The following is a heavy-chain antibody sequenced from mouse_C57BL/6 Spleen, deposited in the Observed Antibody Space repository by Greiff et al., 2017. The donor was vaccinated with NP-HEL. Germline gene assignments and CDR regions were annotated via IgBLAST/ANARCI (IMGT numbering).Heavy chain of an antibody. J-gene: IGHJ2*01. CDR1: GFTFSSYG. CDR3: ARGVTVVYFDY. CDR2: ISSGGSYT. Sequence: DVQLVESGGDLVKPGGSLKLSCAASGFTFSSYGMSWVRQTPDKRLEWVATISSGGSYTYYPDSVKGRFTISRDNAKNTLYLQMSSLKSEDTAMYYCARGVTVVYFDYWGQGTTLTVSS. D-gene: IGHD1-1*01. V-gene: IGHV5-6*01.